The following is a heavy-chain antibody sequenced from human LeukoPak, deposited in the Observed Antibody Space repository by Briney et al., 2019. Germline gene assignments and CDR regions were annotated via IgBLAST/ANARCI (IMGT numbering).Heavy chain of an antibody. D-gene: IGHD3-22*01. Sequence: GGSLRLSCTASGFTFTTYWMAWVRQTPGKGLEWVANIKQDGSEKYYAESVRGRFTISRDNAKNSLYLQMNSLRAEDTAVYYCSNGIYDNSYWGQGTLVTVSS. J-gene: IGHJ4*02. CDR2: IKQDGSEK. CDR1: GFTFTTYW. V-gene: IGHV3-7*01. CDR3: SNGIYDNSY.